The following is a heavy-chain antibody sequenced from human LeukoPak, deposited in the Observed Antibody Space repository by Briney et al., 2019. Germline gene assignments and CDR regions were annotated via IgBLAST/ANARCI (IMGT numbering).Heavy chain of an antibody. V-gene: IGHV3-7*01. CDR3: ARGAPYCSPTSCIGLDY. CDR2: IKPDGGEK. D-gene: IGHD2-2*01. J-gene: IGHJ4*02. CDR1: GFTFSDYW. Sequence: GGSLRLSCEASGFTFSDYWMTWVRQAPGKGLEWVANIKPDGGEKYYVDSVKGRFTISRDNAKNSLYLQLNSLRAEDTAVYYCARGAPYCSPTSCIGLDYWGQGTLVAVSS.